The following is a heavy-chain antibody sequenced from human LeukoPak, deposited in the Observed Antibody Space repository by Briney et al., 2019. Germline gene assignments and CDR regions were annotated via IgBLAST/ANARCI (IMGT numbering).Heavy chain of an antibody. V-gene: IGHV4-34*01. CDR3: ARGGRAAAGTEPNYYYYYMDV. D-gene: IGHD6-13*01. CDR1: GGSFSGYY. Sequence: PSETLSLTCAVYGGSFSGYYWSWIRLPPGKGLEWIGEINHSGSTNYNSSLKSRVTISVDTSKNQFSLKLSSVTAADTAVYYCARGGRAAAGTEPNYYYYYMDVWGKGTTVTVSS. CDR2: INHSGST. J-gene: IGHJ6*03.